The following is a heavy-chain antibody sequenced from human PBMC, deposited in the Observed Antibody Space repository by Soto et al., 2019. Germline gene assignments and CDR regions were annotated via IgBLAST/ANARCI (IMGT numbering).Heavy chain of an antibody. J-gene: IGHJ6*02. V-gene: IGHV1-69*12. CDR2: IIPIFGTA. Sequence: QVQLVQSGAEVKKPGSSVKVSCKASGGTFSSYAISWVRQAPGQGLEWMGGIIPIFGTANYAQKFQGRVMVTADESTSTAYIELRSLRSEDTAVYYCARLQEEMATTWVSWDCYGMDVWGQGTTVTVS. CDR3: ARLQEEMATTWVSWDCYGMDV. D-gene: IGHD3-16*01. CDR1: GGTFSSYA.